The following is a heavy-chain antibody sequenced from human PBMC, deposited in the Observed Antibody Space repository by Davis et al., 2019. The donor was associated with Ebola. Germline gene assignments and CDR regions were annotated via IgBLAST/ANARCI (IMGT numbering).Heavy chain of an antibody. CDR2: ISNKGDTK. V-gene: IGHV3-64*02. Sequence: GESLKISCAASGFTFSNAWMYWIRQAPGKGLEFISGISNKGDTKYHADSVKGRFTISRDNAKNTLFLQMNSLRAEDTAVYYCAKDWGYMVRGVMIDYWGQGTLVIVSS. CDR1: GFTFSNAW. D-gene: IGHD3-10*01. CDR3: AKDWGYMVRGVMIDY. J-gene: IGHJ4*02.